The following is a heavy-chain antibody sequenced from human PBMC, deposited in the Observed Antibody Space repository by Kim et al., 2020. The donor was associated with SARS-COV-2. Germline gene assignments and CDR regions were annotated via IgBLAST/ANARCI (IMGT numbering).Heavy chain of an antibody. V-gene: IGHV3-23*01. Sequence: GGSLRLSCAASGFTFSSYAMSWVRQAPGKGLEWVSAISGSGGSTYYADSVKGRFTISRDNSKNTLYLQMNSLRAEDTAVYYCAKDGQGGVVGWNNWFDPWGQGTLVTVSS. D-gene: IGHD1-26*01. CDR3: AKDGQGGVVGWNNWFDP. CDR1: GFTFSSYA. J-gene: IGHJ5*02. CDR2: ISGSGGST.